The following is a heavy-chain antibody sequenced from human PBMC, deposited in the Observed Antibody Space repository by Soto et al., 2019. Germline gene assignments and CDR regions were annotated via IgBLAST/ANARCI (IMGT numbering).Heavy chain of an antibody. CDR2: IYYSGST. J-gene: IGHJ4*02. V-gene: IGHV4-59*01. CDR3: ARVLRDTYYYDSSGYQGFDY. Sequence: PSETLSLTCTASGGSISSYYWSWIRQPPGKGLEWIGYIYYSGSTNYNPSLKSRVTISVDTSKNQFSLKLSSVTAADTAVYYCARVLRDTYYYDSSGYQGFDYWGQGTLVTVSS. CDR1: GGSISSYY. D-gene: IGHD3-22*01.